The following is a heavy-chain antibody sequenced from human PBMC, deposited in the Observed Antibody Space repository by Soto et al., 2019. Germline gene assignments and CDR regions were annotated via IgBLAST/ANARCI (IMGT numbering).Heavy chain of an antibody. CDR2: ISASGDST. J-gene: IGHJ4*02. Sequence: EVRLLESGGGLVKPGGSLRLSCSASGFTFSSSAMGWVRQAPGKGLEWVSSISASGDSTHYADSVKGRFTISRDNSKNTVYVQMNSLRGEDSCLYYCAKGGMTEPRYYCGQGTLVSVSS. CDR1: GFTFSSSA. CDR3: AKGGMTEPRYY. V-gene: IGHV3-23*01. D-gene: IGHD3-16*01.